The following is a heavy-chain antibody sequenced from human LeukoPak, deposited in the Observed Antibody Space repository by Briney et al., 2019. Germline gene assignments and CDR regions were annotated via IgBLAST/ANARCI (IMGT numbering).Heavy chain of an antibody. V-gene: IGHV4-59*01. Sequence: SETLSLTCTVSGGSISSYYWSWIRRPPGKGLEWIGYIYYSGSTNYNPSLKSRVTISVDTSKNQFSLKLSSVTAADTAVYYCARAGKGVRNWFDPWGQGTLVTVSS. J-gene: IGHJ5*02. CDR2: IYYSGST. CDR3: ARAGKGVRNWFDP. CDR1: GGSISSYY. D-gene: IGHD1-14*01.